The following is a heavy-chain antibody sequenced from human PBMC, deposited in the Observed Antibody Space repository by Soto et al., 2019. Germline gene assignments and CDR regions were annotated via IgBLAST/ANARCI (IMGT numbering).Heavy chain of an antibody. J-gene: IGHJ4*02. CDR2: IYPGDSDT. V-gene: IGHV5-51*01. D-gene: IGHD6-13*01. CDR3: ARMMAASGTAFDY. CDR1: GYTFSNFW. Sequence: GESLKISCRCSGYTFSNFWIAWVRHLPGKGLEWMGIIYPGDSDTRYSPSFQGQVTISADKSTSTAYLQWSSLKASDTATYYCARMMAASGTAFDYWGQGALVTVSS.